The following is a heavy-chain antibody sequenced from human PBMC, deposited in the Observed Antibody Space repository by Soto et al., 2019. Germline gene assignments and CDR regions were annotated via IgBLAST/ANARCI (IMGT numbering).Heavy chain of an antibody. D-gene: IGHD6-13*01. J-gene: IGHJ5*02. CDR1: GCTFTSYG. V-gene: IGHV1-3*01. CDR3: VRRHVSATGIDWFDP. CDR2: INAANGDT. Sequence: ASVKVSCKASGCTFTSYGIHWVRQAPGQRLEWMGWINAANGDTKYSPKFQGRVAITRDTSASTAYMELSSLRSEDTAVYYCVRRHVSATGIDWFDPWGQGTLVTVSS.